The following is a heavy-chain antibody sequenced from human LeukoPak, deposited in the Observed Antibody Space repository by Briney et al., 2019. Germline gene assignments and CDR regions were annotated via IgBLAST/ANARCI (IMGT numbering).Heavy chain of an antibody. J-gene: IGHJ6*02. CDR1: GFTFSSYA. CDR2: ISGSGGSA. Sequence: GGSLRLSCAASGFTFSSYAMSWVRQAPGKGLEWVSAISGSGGSAYYADSVKGRFTISRDNSKNTLYLQMNSLRAEVTAVYYCAKDIRGETYYDFWSGYYTPYGMDVWGQGTTVTVSS. CDR3: AKDIRGETYYDFWSGYYTPYGMDV. D-gene: IGHD3-3*01. V-gene: IGHV3-23*01.